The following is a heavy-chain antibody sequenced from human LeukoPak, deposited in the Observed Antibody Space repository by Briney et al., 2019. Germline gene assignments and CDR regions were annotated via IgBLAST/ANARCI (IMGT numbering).Heavy chain of an antibody. CDR3: ARDWQLGNYFDY. D-gene: IGHD6-6*01. V-gene: IGHV4-4*07. CDR2: IYTSGST. Sequence: SETLSLTCTVAGGSISSYYWSWLRQPAGKGLEWVGRIYTSGSTNYNPSLKSRVTMSVDTSKNQFSLKLSSVTAADTAVYYCARDWQLGNYFDYWGQGTLVTVSS. J-gene: IGHJ4*02. CDR1: GGSISSYY.